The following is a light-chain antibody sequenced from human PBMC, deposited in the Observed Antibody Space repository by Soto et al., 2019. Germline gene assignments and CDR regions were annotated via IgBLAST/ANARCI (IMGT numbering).Light chain of an antibody. CDR3: QQANTFPWT. Sequence: IQMTQSPSSVYASVGDRVTITCRASQGISSWLAWYQHKPGKAPKLLIYAASSLQSGVPSRFSGSGSGTEFTLTISSLQPEDFATYYCQQANTFPWTFGQGTMVEIK. CDR1: QGISSW. V-gene: IGKV1-12*01. CDR2: AAS. J-gene: IGKJ1*01.